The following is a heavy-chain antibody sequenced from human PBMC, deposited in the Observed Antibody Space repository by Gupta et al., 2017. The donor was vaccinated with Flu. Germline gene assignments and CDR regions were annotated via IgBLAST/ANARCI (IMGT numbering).Heavy chain of an antibody. D-gene: IGHD2-2*02. J-gene: IGHJ4*02. Sequence: AMHWGRHASGKGVGWVGRIGSKANSDATAYAASVKGRFTISRDDSKNTAYLQMNSLRTEDTAVYYCTRGYCSSTSCYTFDYWGQGTLVTVSS. CDR2: IGSKANSDAT. CDR1: A. V-gene: IGHV3-73*01. CDR3: TRGYCSSTSCYTFDY.